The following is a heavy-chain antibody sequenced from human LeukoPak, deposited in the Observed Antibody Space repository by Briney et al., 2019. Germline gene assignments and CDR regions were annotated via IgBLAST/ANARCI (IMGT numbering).Heavy chain of an antibody. V-gene: IGHV3-66*01. CDR3: ARDLTGDTYFDY. D-gene: IGHD7-27*01. Sequence: GSPRLSCVVPGFTVSSNYMSWVRQAPGKGPEGVSVIYRGGSTYYADSVKGRFTISRDNSKNTLYLQMNSLRAEDTAVYYCARDLTGDTYFDYWGQGTLVTVSS. CDR1: GFTVSSNY. J-gene: IGHJ4*02. CDR2: IYRGGST.